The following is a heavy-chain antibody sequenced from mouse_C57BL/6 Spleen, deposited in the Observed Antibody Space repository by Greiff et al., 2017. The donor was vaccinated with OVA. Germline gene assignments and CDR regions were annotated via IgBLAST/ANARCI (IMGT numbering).Heavy chain of an antibody. CDR2: ISDGGSYT. Sequence: EVHLVESGGGLVKPGGSLKLSCAASGFTFSSYAMSWVRQTPEKRLEWVATISDGGSYTYYPDNVKGRFTISRDNAKNNLYLQMSHLKSEDTAMYYCARDNRDWYFDVWGTGTTVTVSS. V-gene: IGHV5-4*01. CDR1: GFTFSSYA. D-gene: IGHD6-1*01. J-gene: IGHJ1*03. CDR3: ARDNRDWYFDV.